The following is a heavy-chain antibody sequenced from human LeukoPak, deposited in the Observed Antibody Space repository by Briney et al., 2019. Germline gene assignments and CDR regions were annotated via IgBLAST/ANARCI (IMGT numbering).Heavy chain of an antibody. J-gene: IGHJ4*02. D-gene: IGHD6-13*01. V-gene: IGHV3-30*03. CDR3: ARDLHGGYSSSWYYFDY. CDR1: GFTFSSYG. CDR2: ISYDGSNK. Sequence: GGSLRLSCAASGFTFSSYGMHWVRQAPGKGLEWVAVISYDGSNKYYADSVKGRFTISRDNAKNSLYLQMNSLRAEDTAVYYCARDLHGGYSSSWYYFDYWGQGTLVTVSS.